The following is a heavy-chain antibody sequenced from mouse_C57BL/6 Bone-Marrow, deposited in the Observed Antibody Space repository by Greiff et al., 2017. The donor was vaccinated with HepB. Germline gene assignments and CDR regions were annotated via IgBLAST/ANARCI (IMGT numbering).Heavy chain of an antibody. D-gene: IGHD2-3*01. CDR3: ARDGGYYEDYAMDY. Sequence: VQLQQSGPELVKPGASVKISCKASGYSFTGYYMNWVKQSPEKSLEWIGEINPSTGGTTYNQKFKAKATLTVDKSSSTAYTQLKSLTSEDSAVYYCARDGGYYEDYAMDYWGQGTSVTVSS. CDR1: GYSFTGYY. CDR2: INPSTGGT. J-gene: IGHJ4*01. V-gene: IGHV1-42*01.